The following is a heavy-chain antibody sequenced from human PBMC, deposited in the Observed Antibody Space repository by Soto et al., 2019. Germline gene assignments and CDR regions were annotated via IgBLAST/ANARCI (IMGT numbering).Heavy chain of an antibody. Sequence: EVQLLESGGGLVQPGGSLRLSCAASGFAFSDYDMSWARQAPGTGLEWVSTIIYSGDSTYHADSVKGRFTISRDDSKNTLYLHMSSLRAADTAVYYCSSLTWSGDLRGWGQGTLVTVSS. V-gene: IGHV3-23*01. D-gene: IGHD3-10*01. J-gene: IGHJ4*02. CDR2: IIYSGDST. CDR3: SSLTWSGDLRG. CDR1: GFAFSDYD.